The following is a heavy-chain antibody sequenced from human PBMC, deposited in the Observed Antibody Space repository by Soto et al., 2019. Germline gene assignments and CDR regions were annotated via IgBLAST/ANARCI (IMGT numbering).Heavy chain of an antibody. Sequence: GSLRLSCAASGFPFSDSYMAWIRQAPGKGLEEIATISSTGSTPYYADSVKGRFTISRDKAQNSLYLEMNNLRAEDTAVYYCARGQQLVANWLDPWGQGSLVTVSS. CDR1: GFPFSDSY. CDR3: ARGQQLVANWLDP. J-gene: IGHJ5*02. V-gene: IGHV3-11*01. D-gene: IGHD6-6*01. CDR2: ISSTGSTP.